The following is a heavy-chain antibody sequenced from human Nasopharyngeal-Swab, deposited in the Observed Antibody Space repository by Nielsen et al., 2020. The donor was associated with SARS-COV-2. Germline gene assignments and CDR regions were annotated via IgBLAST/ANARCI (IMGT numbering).Heavy chain of an antibody. Sequence: GGSLRLSCAASGFTFSSYSMNWVRQAPGKGLEWVSSISSSSSYMYYADSVKGRFTISRDNAKNSVYLQMNSLRAEDTAVYYCARSHSSSWDYWGQGTLVTVSS. CDR2: ISSSSSYM. J-gene: IGHJ4*02. D-gene: IGHD6-13*01. CDR1: GFTFSSYS. V-gene: IGHV3-21*01. CDR3: ARSHSSSWDY.